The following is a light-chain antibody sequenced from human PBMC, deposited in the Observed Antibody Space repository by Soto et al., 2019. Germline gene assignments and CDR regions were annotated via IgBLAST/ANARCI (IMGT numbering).Light chain of an antibody. V-gene: IGLV4-69*01. J-gene: IGLJ2*01. CDR2: LNSDGSH. CDR1: SGHSNYA. CDR3: QTWGTGPYVV. Sequence: QPVLTQSPSASASLGASVRLTCTLSSGHSNYAIAWHQQQPEKGPRYLVKLNSDGSHSKGDGIPDRFSGSSSGAERFLTISSLQSEDEADYYCQTWGTGPYVVFGGGTKVTVL.